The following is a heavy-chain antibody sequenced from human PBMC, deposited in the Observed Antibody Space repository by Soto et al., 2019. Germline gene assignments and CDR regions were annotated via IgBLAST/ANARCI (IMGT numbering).Heavy chain of an antibody. V-gene: IGHV3-30*18. CDR1: GFSFKNYG. D-gene: IGHD3-22*01. J-gene: IGHJ4*02. CDR3: AKVDRYYDSSGKGYFDY. Sequence: PGGSLRLSCAASGFSFKNYGMHWVRQAPGKGLEWVAIISHDGRNIYYADSVKGRFTISRDNSKNTLYLQMNSLRVEDTAVYYCAKVDRYYDSSGKGYFDYWGQGILVTVSS. CDR2: ISHDGRNI.